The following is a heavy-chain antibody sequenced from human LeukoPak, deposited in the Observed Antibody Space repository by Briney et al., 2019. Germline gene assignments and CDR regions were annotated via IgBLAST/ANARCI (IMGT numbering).Heavy chain of an antibody. J-gene: IGHJ4*02. CDR2: IKSKTDGGTT. V-gene: IGHV3-15*01. Sequence: GGSLRPSCAASGFTFSNAWMSWVRQAPGKGLEWVGRIKSKTDGGTTDYAAPVKGRFTISRDDSKNTLYLQMNSLKTEDTAVYYCTTESYGDYRSDYWGQVTLVTVSS. CDR3: TTESYGDYRSDY. CDR1: GFTFSNAW. D-gene: IGHD4-17*01.